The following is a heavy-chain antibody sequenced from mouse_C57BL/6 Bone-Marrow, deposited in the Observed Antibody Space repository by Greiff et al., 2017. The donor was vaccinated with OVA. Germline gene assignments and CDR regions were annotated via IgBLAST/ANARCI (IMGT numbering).Heavy chain of an antibody. V-gene: IGHV2-6*01. CDR3: ARLTGTDAMDY. D-gene: IGHD4-1*01. CDR1: GFSLTSYG. CDR2: IWGVGST. J-gene: IGHJ4*01. Sequence: VQLQESGPGLVAPSQSLSITCTVSGFSLTSYGVDWVRQSPGKGLEWLGVIWGVGSTNYNSAIKSRLSISKDNSKSQVFLKMNSLQTDDTAMYYCARLTGTDAMDYWGQGTSVTVSS.